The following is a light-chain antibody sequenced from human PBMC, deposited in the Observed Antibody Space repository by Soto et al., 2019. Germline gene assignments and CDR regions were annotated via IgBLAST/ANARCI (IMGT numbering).Light chain of an antibody. J-gene: IGKJ1*01. V-gene: IGKV1-39*01. Sequence: DIHMTQSPSSLSASLRDGVTIPCRASQNITSYLNWYQKTQGKPPKLLISLSSSLPSGVPSRFSGMESGTDFTLTISSLQPEDFETYYCQQSYANPVTFGQGTKVDIK. CDR1: QNITSY. CDR2: LSS. CDR3: QQSYANPVT.